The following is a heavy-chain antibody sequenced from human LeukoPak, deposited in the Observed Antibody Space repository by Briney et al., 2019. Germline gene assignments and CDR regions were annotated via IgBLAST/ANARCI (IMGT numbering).Heavy chain of an antibody. Sequence: SQTLSLTCAVSGGSISSGGYSWSWIRQPPGKGLEWIGYIYHSGSTYYNPSLKSRVTISVDRSKNQFPLKLSSVTAADTAVYYCASDCSGGSCQGPLGAFDIWGQGTMVTVSS. J-gene: IGHJ3*02. D-gene: IGHD2-15*01. CDR2: IYHSGST. V-gene: IGHV4-30-2*01. CDR3: ASDCSGGSCQGPLGAFDI. CDR1: GGSISSGGYS.